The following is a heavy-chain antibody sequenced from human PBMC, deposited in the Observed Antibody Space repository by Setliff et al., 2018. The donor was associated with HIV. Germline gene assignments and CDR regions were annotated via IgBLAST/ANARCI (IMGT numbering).Heavy chain of an antibody. Sequence: SETLSLTCTVSGDSISSCISTHYCTWIRQPPGAGLEWIGYIFNSGTTNYNPSLKSRVTISVDTSKNQFSLKLSSVTAADTAVYYCATYADRESNRFDPWGQGILVTVSS. CDR1: GDSISSCISTHY. D-gene: IGHD3-10*01. V-gene: IGHV4-59*08. J-gene: IGHJ5*02. CDR2: IFNSGTT. CDR3: ATYADRESNRFDP.